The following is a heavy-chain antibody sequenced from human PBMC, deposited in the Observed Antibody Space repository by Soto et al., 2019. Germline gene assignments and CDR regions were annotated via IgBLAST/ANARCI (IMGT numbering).Heavy chain of an antibody. J-gene: IGHJ6*02. CDR3: ARGRTTMVRGVRGNYGMDV. D-gene: IGHD3-10*01. CDR1: GGSFSCYY. Sequence: PSETLSLTCAVYGGSFSCYYWIWIRQPPGKGLEWIGEINHSGSTNYNPSLKSRVTISVDTSKNQFSLKLSSVTAADTAVYYCARGRTTMVRGVRGNYGMDVWGQGTTVTVSS. V-gene: IGHV4-34*01. CDR2: INHSGST.